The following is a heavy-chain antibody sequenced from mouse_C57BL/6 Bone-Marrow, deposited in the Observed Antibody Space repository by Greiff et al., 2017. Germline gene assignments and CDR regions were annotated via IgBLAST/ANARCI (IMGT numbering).Heavy chain of an antibody. CDR2: IYPGSGGT. Sequence: VKLQESGAELVRPGTSVKVSCKASGYAFTNYLIEWVKQRPGQGLEWIGVIYPGSGGTNYNEKFKGKATLTADKSSSTAYMQLSSLTSEDSAVYFCARDYCLFFDYWGQGTTLTVSS. CDR3: ARDYCLFFDY. CDR1: GYAFTNYL. D-gene: IGHD1-1*02. J-gene: IGHJ2*01. V-gene: IGHV1-54*01.